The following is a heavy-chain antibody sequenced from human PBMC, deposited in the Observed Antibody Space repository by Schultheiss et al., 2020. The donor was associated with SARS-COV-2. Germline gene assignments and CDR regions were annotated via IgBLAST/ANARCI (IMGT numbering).Heavy chain of an antibody. D-gene: IGHD3-16*01. V-gene: IGHV3-53*01. J-gene: IGHJ6*02. Sequence: GGSLRLSCAVSGDSVTRNYMTWVRQAPGKGLEWVSVIHSGGNAYYAASVKGRFTMSRDNSKNTVYLQINNLRAKDTAVYYCAQGGNVWGQGTTVTVSS. CDR1: GDSVTRNY. CDR2: IHSGGNA. CDR3: AQGGNV.